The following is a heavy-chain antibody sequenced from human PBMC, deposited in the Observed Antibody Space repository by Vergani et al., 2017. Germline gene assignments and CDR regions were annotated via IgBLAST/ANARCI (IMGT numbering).Heavy chain of an antibody. CDR1: GFSFNTFW. CDR2: IDEYGNRA. V-gene: IGHV3-74*03. J-gene: IGHJ5*01. D-gene: IGHD2-8*02. CDR3: VRTEYCTGSACNTRFDS. Sequence: EVQLVESGGGSVQSGGSLRLSCVASGFSFNTFWMHWVRHVPGKGLMVVARIDEYGNRATYGDFETGRFTISRDNAKNTVFLQMNNLRADDAGVYYCVRTEYCTGSACNTRFDSLGQGALVTVSS.